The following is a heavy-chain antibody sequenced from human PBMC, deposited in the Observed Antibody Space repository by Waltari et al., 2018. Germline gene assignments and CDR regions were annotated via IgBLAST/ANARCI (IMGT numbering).Heavy chain of an antibody. J-gene: IGHJ4*02. D-gene: IGHD3-10*01. CDR2: INPDGSQK. CDR1: GFTFNTYW. Sequence: EVQLVESGGGLVQPGGSLRPSCAASGFTFNTYWMNWTRQAPGKGLEWVANINPDGSQKFYVDSVKGRFTVSRDNAQNSLYLQMNNLRAEDTAVYYCTTLARGESGDYWGQGTLVTVSS. CDR3: TTLARGESGDY. V-gene: IGHV3-7*01.